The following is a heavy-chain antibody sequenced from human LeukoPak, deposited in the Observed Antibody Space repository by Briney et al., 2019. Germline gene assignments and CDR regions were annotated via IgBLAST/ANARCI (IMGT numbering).Heavy chain of an antibody. CDR2: ISYDGSNK. CDR3: AREWGYCSSTSCYGEVIYYYYGMDV. V-gene: IGHV3-30-3*01. D-gene: IGHD2-2*01. CDR1: GFTFSSYA. Sequence: GRSLRLSCAASGFTFSSYAMHWVRRAPGKGLEWVAVISYDGSNKYYADSVKGRFTISRDNSKNTLYLQMNSLRAEDTAVYYCAREWGYCSSTSCYGEVIYYYYGMDVWGQGTTVTVSS. J-gene: IGHJ6*02.